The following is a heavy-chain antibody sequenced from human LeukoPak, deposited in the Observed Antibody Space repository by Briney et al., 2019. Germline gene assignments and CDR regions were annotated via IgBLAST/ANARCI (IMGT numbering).Heavy chain of an antibody. CDR3: AREAPTDDAFDI. J-gene: IGHJ3*02. CDR1: GGSFSSGGYY. D-gene: IGHD4-17*01. CDR2: IYYSGST. Sequence: SQTLSLTCTVSGGSFSSGGYYWSWIRQHPGKGLEWIGYIYYSGSTYYNPSLKSRVTISVDTSKNQFSLKLSSVTAADTAVYYCAREAPTDDAFDIWGQETMVTVSS. V-gene: IGHV4-31*03.